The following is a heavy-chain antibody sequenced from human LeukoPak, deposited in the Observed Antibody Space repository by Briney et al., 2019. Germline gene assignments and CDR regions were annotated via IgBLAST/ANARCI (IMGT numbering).Heavy chain of an antibody. J-gene: IGHJ4*02. D-gene: IGHD6-13*01. V-gene: IGHV3-48*02. CDR2: ISSSRSTI. Sequence: GGSLRLSCAASGFTFSSYSMNWVRQAPGKGLEWVSYISSSRSTIYYADSVKGRFTISRDNAKSSLYLQLNSLRDEDTAVYYCARGTDESGQQLVWFDYWGQGTLVTVSS. CDR1: GFTFSSYS. CDR3: ARGTDESGQQLVWFDY.